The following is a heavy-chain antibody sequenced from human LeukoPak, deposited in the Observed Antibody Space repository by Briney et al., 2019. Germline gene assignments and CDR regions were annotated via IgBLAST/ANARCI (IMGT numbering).Heavy chain of an antibody. J-gene: IGHJ5*02. CDR3: VRDLGPGRAFWFDP. CDR1: GDSVSSISGG. V-gene: IGHV6-1*01. CDR2: TYYRSRWYT. D-gene: IGHD3-10*01. Sequence: SQTLSLTCAISGDSVSSISGGWNWIRQSPSRGLEWLGRTYYRSRWYTDYAIFVESRISIKSDTSKNQFSLQLNSVTPEDTAVYYCVRDLGPGRAFWFDPSGHGTPVTVSS.